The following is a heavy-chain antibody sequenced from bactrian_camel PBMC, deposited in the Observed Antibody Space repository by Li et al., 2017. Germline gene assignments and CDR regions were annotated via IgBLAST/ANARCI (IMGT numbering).Heavy chain of an antibody. Sequence: HVQLVESGGGSVQAGASLRLVCTGFSDRTLTLTWFRQAPGKEREAVASIHIYGHFPNYADSVKGRFTISQDKAKNALHLQMDNLRVEDTAMYYCAAGNPSLYQGSWKVPREYDDWGRGTQVTVS. CDR3: AAGNPSLYQGSWKVPREYDD. J-gene: IGHJ4*01. D-gene: IGHD2*01. V-gene: IGHV3-2*01. CDR1: SDRTLT. CDR2: IHIYGHFP.